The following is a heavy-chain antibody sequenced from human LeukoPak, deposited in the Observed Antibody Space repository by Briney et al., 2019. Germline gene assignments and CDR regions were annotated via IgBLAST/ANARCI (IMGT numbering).Heavy chain of an antibody. CDR2: INWNGGST. CDR3: ARGTLKAAATDFDY. J-gene: IGHJ4*02. Sequence: GGSLRLSCAASGFTFDDYGMSWVRQAPGKGLEWVSGINWNGGSTGYADSVKGRFTISRDNAKNSLYLQMNSLRAEDAALYYCARGTLKAAATDFDYWGQGTLVTVSS. V-gene: IGHV3-20*04. D-gene: IGHD6-13*01. CDR1: GFTFDDYG.